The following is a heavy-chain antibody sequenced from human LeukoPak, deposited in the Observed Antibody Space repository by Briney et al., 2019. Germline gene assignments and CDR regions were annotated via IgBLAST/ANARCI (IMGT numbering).Heavy chain of an antibody. CDR1: GXSVTNNY. V-gene: IGHV3-53*01. CDR2: FYVGGAT. Sequence: PGGSLRLSCAVSGXSVTNNYMSWVRQAPGKGLEWVSVFYVGGATYYADSVKGRFTISRDNSENTLYLQMKSLRAEDTAVYYCARGDGYNLFDYWGQGTLVTVSS. D-gene: IGHD5-24*01. CDR3: ARGDGYNLFDY. J-gene: IGHJ4*02.